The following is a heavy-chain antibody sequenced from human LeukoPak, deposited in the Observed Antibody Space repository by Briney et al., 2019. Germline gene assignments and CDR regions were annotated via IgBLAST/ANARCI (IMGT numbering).Heavy chain of an antibody. CDR1: GFTVSSNY. CDR3: AKGSYYDSSGTYYFDY. CDR2: IYSGGST. D-gene: IGHD3-22*01. Sequence: GGSLRLSCAASGFTVSSNYMSWVRQAPGKGLEWVSVIYSGGSTYYADSVKGRFTISRDNSKNTLYLQMNSLRAEDTALYYCAKGSYYDSSGTYYFDYWGQGTLVTVSS. V-gene: IGHV3-53*01. J-gene: IGHJ4*02.